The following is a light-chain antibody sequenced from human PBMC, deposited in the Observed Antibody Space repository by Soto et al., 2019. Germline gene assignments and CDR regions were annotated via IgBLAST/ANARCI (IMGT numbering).Light chain of an antibody. J-gene: IGKJ1*01. CDR3: RQYNNWPWT. V-gene: IGKV3-15*01. CDR2: GAS. Sequence: EIVMTQSPATLSVSPGERATLSCWASQSVSSNLAWYQQKPGQAPRLLIYGASTRTTGIPARFSGSGSGTEFTLTIRSLQSEDSALYYCRQYNNWPWTFGQGTKVDIK. CDR1: QSVSSN.